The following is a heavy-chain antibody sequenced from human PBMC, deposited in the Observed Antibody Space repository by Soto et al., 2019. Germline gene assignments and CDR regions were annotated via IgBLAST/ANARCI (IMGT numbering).Heavy chain of an antibody. Sequence: ASVKVSCKASGYTFTSYDINWVRQATGQGLEWMGWMNPNSGNTGYAQKFQGRVTMTRNTSISTAYMELSSLRSEDTAVYYCARVPPNYYDSSGYYYEADAFDIWGQGTMVTVSS. J-gene: IGHJ3*02. CDR1: GYTFTSYD. CDR2: MNPNSGNT. V-gene: IGHV1-8*01. D-gene: IGHD3-22*01. CDR3: ARVPPNYYDSSGYYYEADAFDI.